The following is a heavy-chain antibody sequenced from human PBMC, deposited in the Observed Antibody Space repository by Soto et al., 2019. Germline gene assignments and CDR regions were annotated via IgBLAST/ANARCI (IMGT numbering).Heavy chain of an antibody. CDR2: IDGSGDTT. D-gene: IGHD3-10*01. J-gene: IGHJ4*02. V-gene: IGHV3-23*01. CDR1: GFTFSIYG. Sequence: GGSLRLSCAASGFTFSIYGMSWVRQATGKGLEWVAAIDGSGDTTYADSVKGRFTISRDNSKSTLHLQINGLRDEDTALFYFAKVANFGFIISHFDYWGQGTLVTVSS. CDR3: AKVANFGFIISHFDY.